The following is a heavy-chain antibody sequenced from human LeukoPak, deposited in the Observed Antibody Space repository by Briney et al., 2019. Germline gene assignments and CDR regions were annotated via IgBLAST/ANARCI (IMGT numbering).Heavy chain of an antibody. J-gene: IGHJ4*02. CDR2: IYHSGST. CDR3: ARRPYSGNDYFDS. D-gene: IGHD5-12*01. CDR1: GYSISSGYY. Sequence: PSETLSLTCAVSGYSISSGYYWGWIRQPPGKGLEWIGNIYHSGSTYYNPSLKSRVTISVDTSKNQFSLKLSSVTAADTAVYYCARRPYSGNDYFDSWGQGTLVTVSS. V-gene: IGHV4-38-2*01.